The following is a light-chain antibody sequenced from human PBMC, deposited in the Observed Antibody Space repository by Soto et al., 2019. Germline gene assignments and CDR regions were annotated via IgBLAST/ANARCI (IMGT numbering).Light chain of an antibody. V-gene: IGKV3-20*01. CDR2: GAS. CDR1: QSISSTH. CDR3: QQYSNSPPIT. Sequence: EIGLTKAPDTLSFSPGERSTLSCMASQSISSTHLVWYQQKPGQAPSLLIFGASSRATGIPDRFSGSGSGTDFTLTISSLQSEDFAVYYCQQYSNSPPITFGQVPRLEIK. J-gene: IGKJ5*01.